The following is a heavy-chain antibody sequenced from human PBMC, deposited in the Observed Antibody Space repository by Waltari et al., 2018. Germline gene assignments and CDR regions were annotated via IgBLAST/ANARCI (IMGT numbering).Heavy chain of an antibody. CDR3: AKGGGYFGSGTYYKNNWFDP. J-gene: IGHJ5*02. Sequence: EVQLEESGGGLVQPGGALRLSCAASGFTFSSYAMSWVRQAPGKGLEWVSGSSGSGVGTYYADSVKGRFNISRDNSRNTLDLQMNSLRAEDTAIYYCAKGGGYFGSGTYYKNNWFDPWGQGTRVTVSS. D-gene: IGHD3-10*01. V-gene: IGHV3-23*04. CDR1: GFTFSSYA. CDR2: SSGSGVGT.